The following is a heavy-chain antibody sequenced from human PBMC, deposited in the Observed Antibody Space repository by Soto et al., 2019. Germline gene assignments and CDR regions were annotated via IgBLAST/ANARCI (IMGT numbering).Heavy chain of an antibody. CDR3: ANDLYGMDV. CDR1: GVIFSSYV. V-gene: IGHV3-23*01. Sequence: LRLSCAASGVIFSSYVMTWVRQAPGKGPEWVSAISGSGGSTHYADSVKGRFTISRDNSKNTLYLQMNSLRAEDTAVYYCANDLYGMDVWGQGTTVTVSS. J-gene: IGHJ6*02. CDR2: ISGSGGST.